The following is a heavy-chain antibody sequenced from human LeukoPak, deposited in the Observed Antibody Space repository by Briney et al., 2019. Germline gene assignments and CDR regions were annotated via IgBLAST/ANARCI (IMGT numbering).Heavy chain of an antibody. CDR1: GYTFTGYY. V-gene: IGHV1-2*02. Sequence: ASVKVSCKASGYTFTGYYMHWVRQAPGQGLEWMGWINPNSGGTNYAQKFQGRVTMTRDTSISTAYMELRSLRSDDTAVYYCARDQIGNSGTPGDYWGQGTLVTVSS. CDR2: INPNSGGT. J-gene: IGHJ4*02. D-gene: IGHD3-10*01. CDR3: ARDQIGNSGTPGDY.